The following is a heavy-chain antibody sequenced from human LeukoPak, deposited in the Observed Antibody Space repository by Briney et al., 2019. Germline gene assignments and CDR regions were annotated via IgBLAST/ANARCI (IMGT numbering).Heavy chain of an antibody. Sequence: GRSLRLSCAASGFTFDDYAMHWVRQAPGKGLEWVSGISWNSGSIGYADSVKGRFTISRDNAKNSLYLQMNSLRAEDTAVYYCARGRSPYSSGWSGAYWGQGTLVTVSS. CDR2: ISWNSGSI. V-gene: IGHV3-9*01. CDR1: GFTFDDYA. D-gene: IGHD6-19*01. J-gene: IGHJ4*02. CDR3: ARGRSPYSSGWSGAY.